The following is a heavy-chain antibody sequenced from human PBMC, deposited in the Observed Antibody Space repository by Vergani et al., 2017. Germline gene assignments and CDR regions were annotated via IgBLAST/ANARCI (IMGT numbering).Heavy chain of an antibody. CDR2: IKSKTDGGTT. CDR1: GFTFSNAW. V-gene: IGHV3-15*01. J-gene: IGHJ4*02. CDR3: AREPGPAVAGTQ. Sequence: EVQLVESGGGLVKPGESLRLSCAASGFTFSNAWMSWVRQAPGKGLEWVGRIKSKTDGGTTDYAAPVKGRFTISRDNAKNSLYLQMNSLRAEDTAVYYCAREPGPAVAGTQWGQGTLVTVSS. D-gene: IGHD6-19*01.